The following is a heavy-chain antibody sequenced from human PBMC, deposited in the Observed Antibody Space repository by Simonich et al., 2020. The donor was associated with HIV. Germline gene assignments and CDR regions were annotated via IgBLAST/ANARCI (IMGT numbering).Heavy chain of an antibody. D-gene: IGHD5-12*01. J-gene: IGHJ4*02. CDR3: ARRSGYDLDY. Sequence: QVQLQQWGAGLLKASETLSLTCAVYGGSFNDYSWSWIRQPLGKGLEWIGEITYSGRTNYKPSLKSRVTISVDTSKNQFSLKLSSVSAADTAVFYCARRSGYDLDYWGQGTLVTVSS. CDR2: ITYSGRT. CDR1: GGSFNDYS. V-gene: IGHV4-34*01.